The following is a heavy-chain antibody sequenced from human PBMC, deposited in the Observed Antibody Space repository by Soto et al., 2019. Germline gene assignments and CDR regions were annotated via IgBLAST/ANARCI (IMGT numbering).Heavy chain of an antibody. CDR3: AKDLSPYYYYYGMDV. J-gene: IGHJ6*02. CDR2: ISGSGGST. CDR1: GFTFSSYA. Sequence: LRLSCAASGFTFSSYAMSWVRQAPGKGLEWVSAISGSGGSTYYADSVKGRFTISRDNSKNTLYLQMNSLRAEDTAVYYCAKDLSPYYYYYGMDVWGRGTTVTVSS. V-gene: IGHV3-23*01.